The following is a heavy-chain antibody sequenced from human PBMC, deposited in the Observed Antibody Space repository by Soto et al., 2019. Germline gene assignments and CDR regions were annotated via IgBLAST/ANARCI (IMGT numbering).Heavy chain of an antibody. V-gene: IGHV1-69*06. Sequence: GASMKVPWKACGGAFRSYASILVRQAPGQGLEWMGGIIPIFGTANYAQKFQGRVTITADKSTSTAYMELSSLRSEDTAVYYCARLIMRNYYFDYWGQGTLVTVYS. CDR3: ARLIMRNYYFDY. CDR1: GGAFRSYA. J-gene: IGHJ4*02. CDR2: IIPIFGTA. D-gene: IGHD2-8*01.